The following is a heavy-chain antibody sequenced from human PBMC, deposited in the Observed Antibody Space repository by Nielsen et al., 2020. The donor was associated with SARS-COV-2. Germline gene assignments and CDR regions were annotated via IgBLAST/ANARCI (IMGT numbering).Heavy chain of an antibody. Sequence: SETLSLTCTVSGGSTSSYYWSWIRQPPGKGLEWIGYIYYSGSTNYNPSLKSRVTISVDTSKNQFSLKLSSVTAADTAVYYCARRPSIAARPGWFDPWGQGTLVTVSS. CDR3: ARRPSIAARPGWFDP. V-gene: IGHV4-59*08. CDR2: IYYSGST. CDR1: GGSTSSYY. J-gene: IGHJ5*02. D-gene: IGHD6-6*01.